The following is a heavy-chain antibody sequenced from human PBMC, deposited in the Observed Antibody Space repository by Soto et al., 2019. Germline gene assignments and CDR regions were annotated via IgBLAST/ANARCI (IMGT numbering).Heavy chain of an antibody. J-gene: IGHJ5*02. CDR3: AHRSWWFDP. Sequence: SGPTLVNPTETLTLTCTVSGFSLSNARMGVSWIRQPPGKALEWLAHIFWNDDKRYSPSLKSRLTITKDTSKNQVVLTMTNMDPVDTATYYCAHRSWWFDPWGQGTLVTVSS. V-gene: IGHV2-5*01. CDR1: GFSLSNARMG. CDR2: IFWNDDK.